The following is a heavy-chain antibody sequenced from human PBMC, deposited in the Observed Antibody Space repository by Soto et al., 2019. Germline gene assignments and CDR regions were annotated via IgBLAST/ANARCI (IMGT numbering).Heavy chain of an antibody. J-gene: IGHJ4*02. D-gene: IGHD2-8*01. CDR2: MSGSGGCT. Sequence: SLSRAASVFTFTSFAMSWVRQAPGQGLEWVSAMSGSGGCTYYAASVKGRFTISRDNNKNTLYLQMNSPRAKDTDVYECATLIADFTRYFDHWGQGTMVTVYS. CDR1: VFTFTSFA. CDR3: ATLIADFTRYFDH. V-gene: IGHV3-23*01.